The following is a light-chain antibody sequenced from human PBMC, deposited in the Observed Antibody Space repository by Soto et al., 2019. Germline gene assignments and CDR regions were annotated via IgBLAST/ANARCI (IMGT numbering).Light chain of an antibody. CDR1: RTVGRS. CDR2: SAS. V-gene: IGKV3D-15*01. CDR3: QPYYFWPLT. Sequence: VMTQSPATVSASPGEGATLSCRASRTVGRSLAWYQEKSGQAPRLLIFSASTRATGIPARFSGFGSGTEFTLIISSLQSEDIATYYCQPYYFWPLTFGGGTKVEIE. J-gene: IGKJ4*01.